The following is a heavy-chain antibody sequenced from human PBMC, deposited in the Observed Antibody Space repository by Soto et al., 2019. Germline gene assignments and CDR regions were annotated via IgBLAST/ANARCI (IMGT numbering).Heavy chain of an antibody. V-gene: IGHV4-4*02. Sequence: QVQLQESGPGLVKPSGTLSLTCAVSGGSIGSSNWWNWVRQAPGKGLEWIGEIHHSGSTNYNPSLKGRVTISVDKSKNHFSLKLTSVTAADTGVYYCARQTIPWPYYFDHWGQGTLVTVSS. CDR1: GGSIGSSNW. D-gene: IGHD2-2*02. J-gene: IGHJ4*02. CDR3: ARQTIPWPYYFDH. CDR2: IHHSGST.